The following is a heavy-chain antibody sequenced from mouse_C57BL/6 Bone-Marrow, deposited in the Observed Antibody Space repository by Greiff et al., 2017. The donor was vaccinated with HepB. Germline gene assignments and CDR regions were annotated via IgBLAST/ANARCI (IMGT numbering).Heavy chain of an antibody. CDR2: ISGGGGNT. Sequence: VQLKESGGGLVKPGGSLKLSCAASGFTFSSYTMSWVRQTPEKRLEWVATISGGGGNTYYPDSVKGRFTISRDNAKNTLYLQMSSLRSEDTALYYGARQGQLRLRLDYWGQGTTLTVSS. J-gene: IGHJ2*01. V-gene: IGHV5-9*01. D-gene: IGHD3-2*02. CDR1: GFTFSSYT. CDR3: ARQGQLRLRLDY.